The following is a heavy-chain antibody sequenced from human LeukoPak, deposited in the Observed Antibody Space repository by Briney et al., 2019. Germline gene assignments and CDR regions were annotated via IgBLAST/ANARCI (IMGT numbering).Heavy chain of an antibody. V-gene: IGHV3-23*01. CDR3: ASWVTVTHDRIDY. J-gene: IGHJ4*02. CDR2: ISGSGGST. D-gene: IGHD4-17*01. CDR1: GFTFSSYA. Sequence: GGSLRLSCAASGFTFSSYAMGWVRQAPGKGLEWVSAISGSGGSTYYADSVKGRFTISRDNSKNTLYLQMNSLRAEDTAVYYCASWVTVTHDRIDYWGQGTLVTVSS.